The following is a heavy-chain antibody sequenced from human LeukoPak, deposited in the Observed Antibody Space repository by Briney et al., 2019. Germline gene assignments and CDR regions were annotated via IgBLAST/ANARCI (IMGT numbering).Heavy chain of an antibody. J-gene: IGHJ4*02. CDR3: ARLEDGVTKFQY. CDR1: GFTFSIYW. CDR2: IKEGGSQT. D-gene: IGHD3-10*02. Sequence: LTGGSLRLSCVGSGFTFSIYWMSWVRQAPGKGLACGATIKEGGSQTYYVDSVKGRFTISRDDDKNSIFLQMNSLRVEDTAVYYCARLEDGVTKFQYWGLGTLVTVSS. V-gene: IGHV3-7*01.